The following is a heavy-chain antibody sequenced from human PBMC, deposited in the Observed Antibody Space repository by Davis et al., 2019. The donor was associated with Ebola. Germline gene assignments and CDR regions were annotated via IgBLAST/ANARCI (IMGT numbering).Heavy chain of an antibody. CDR2: ISWNSGSI. CDR3: AKGVTGTYYYYGMDV. D-gene: IGHD2-21*02. Sequence: SLKISCAASGFTFDDYAMHWVRQAPGKGLEWVSGISWNSGSIGYADSVKGRFTISRDNAKSSLYLQMSSLRAEDTAFYYCAKGVTGTYYYYGMDVWGQGTTVTVSS. V-gene: IGHV3-9*01. J-gene: IGHJ6*02. CDR1: GFTFDDYA.